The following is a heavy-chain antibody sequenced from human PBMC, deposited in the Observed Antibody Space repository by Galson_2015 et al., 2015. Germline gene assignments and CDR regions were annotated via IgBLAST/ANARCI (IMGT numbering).Heavy chain of an antibody. CDR3: ARVSSDIVVVPAAPPDAFDI. V-gene: IGHV1-69*02. D-gene: IGHD2-2*01. Sequence: SVKVSCKASGGTFSSYTISWVRQAPGQRLEWMGRIIPILGIANYAQKFQGRVTITTDKSTSTAYMELSSLRSEDTAVYYCARVSSDIVVVPAAPPDAFDIWGQGTMVTVSS. CDR1: GGTFSSYT. J-gene: IGHJ3*02. CDR2: IIPILGIA.